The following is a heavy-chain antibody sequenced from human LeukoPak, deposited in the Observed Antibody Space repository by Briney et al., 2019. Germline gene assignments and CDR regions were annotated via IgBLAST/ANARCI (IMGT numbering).Heavy chain of an antibody. CDR3: AKGVGEIVGATKVFDY. D-gene: IGHD1-26*01. CDR1: GFTFSRSG. Sequence: PGGSLRLSCAASGFTFSRSGMHWVRQAPGKGLEWVAVISYDGSNKYYADSVKGRFTISRDNSKNTLYLQMNSLRAEDTAVYYCAKGVGEIVGATKVFDYWGQGTLVTVSS. J-gene: IGHJ4*02. CDR2: ISYDGSNK. V-gene: IGHV3-30*18.